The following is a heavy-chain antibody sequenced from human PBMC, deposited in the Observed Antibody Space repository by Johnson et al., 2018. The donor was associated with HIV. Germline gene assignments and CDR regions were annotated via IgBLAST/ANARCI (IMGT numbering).Heavy chain of an antibody. CDR1: GFTFSSYA. Sequence: QVQLVESGGGVVQPGRSLSLSCAASGFTFSSYAMYWVRQAPGKGLEWVAFISYDGSNKYYADSVKGRFTISRDNSKNTLYLQMNSLRAEDTAVYHCARDRIVGADYDAFDIWGQGTMVTVSS. CDR2: ISYDGSNK. V-gene: IGHV3-30-3*01. D-gene: IGHD1-26*01. CDR3: ARDRIVGADYDAFDI. J-gene: IGHJ3*02.